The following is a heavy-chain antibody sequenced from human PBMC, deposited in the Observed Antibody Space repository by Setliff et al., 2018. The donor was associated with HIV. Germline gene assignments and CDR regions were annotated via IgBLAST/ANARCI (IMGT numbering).Heavy chain of an antibody. CDR2: INPNNGGT. V-gene: IGHV1-2*02. CDR3: ARGGLLFGMMNYFDS. CDR1: GYTFTGYY. Sequence: ASVKVSCKASGYTFTGYYVHWVRQAPGQGLEWMGWINPNNGGTRDAQKFQGRISMTRDTSTSTVYMELSSLRSEDTAVYYCARGGLLFGMMNYFDSWGQGTLVTVSS. D-gene: IGHD2-21*02. J-gene: IGHJ4*02.